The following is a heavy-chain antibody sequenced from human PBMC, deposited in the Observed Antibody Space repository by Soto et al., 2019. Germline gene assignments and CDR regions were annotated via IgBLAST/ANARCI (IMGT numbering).Heavy chain of an antibody. Sequence: SETLSLTCTVSGGSISSYYWSWIRQPPGKGLEWIGYINHSGSTNYNPSLKSRVTISVDTSKNQFSLKLSSVTAADTAVYYCARVWGGNILTGYYDIFNFDYWGQGTLVTVSS. J-gene: IGHJ4*02. V-gene: IGHV4-59*12. CDR2: INHSGST. CDR3: ARVWGGNILTGYYDIFNFDY. D-gene: IGHD3-9*01. CDR1: GGSISSYY.